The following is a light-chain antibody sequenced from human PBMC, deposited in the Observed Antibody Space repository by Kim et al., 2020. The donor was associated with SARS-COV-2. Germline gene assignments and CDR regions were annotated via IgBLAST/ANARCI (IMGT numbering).Light chain of an antibody. V-gene: IGKV3-11*01. CDR1: RSVNSD. J-gene: IGKJ5*01. CDR3: QQRKDWPVT. CDR2: DAS. Sequence: LSAGERATLSCRASRSVNSDLAWYQHKPGQAPRLLIYDASNRATGVPSRFSGCGSGTDFTLTISSLEPEDFAVYYCQQRKDWPVTFGQGTRLEIK.